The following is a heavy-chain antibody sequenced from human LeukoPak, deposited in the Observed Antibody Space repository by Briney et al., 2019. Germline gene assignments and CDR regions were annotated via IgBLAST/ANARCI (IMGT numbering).Heavy chain of an antibody. CDR2: ITPSGDNK. D-gene: IGHD6-19*01. J-gene: IGHJ4*02. CDR1: GFSFTYYE. CDR3: ARDEGAQQWLGVDY. V-gene: IGHV3-48*03. Sequence: AGSLTLSCAASGFSFTYYELNWVRQAPGKGLEWLSYITPSGDNKMYADSVRGRFTTSRDNAKNSLYLQMNSLRAEDTAVYYCARDEGAQQWLGVDYWGQGTLGSVSS.